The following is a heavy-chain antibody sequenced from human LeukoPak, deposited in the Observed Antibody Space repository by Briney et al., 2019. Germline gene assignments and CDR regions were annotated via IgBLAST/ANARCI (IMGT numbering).Heavy chain of an antibody. CDR1: GFTLSSYA. CDR3: AKVRRSSTGWFTYDAFDI. J-gene: IGHJ3*02. D-gene: IGHD2-2*01. CDR2: ISGSGGST. V-gene: IGHV3-23*01. Sequence: GGSLRLSCAASGFTLSSYAMSWVRQAPGKGLEWVSVISGSGGSTYYADSVKGRFTISRDNSKNTLYLQMNSLRAEDTAVYYCAKVRRSSTGWFTYDAFDIWGQGTMVTVSS.